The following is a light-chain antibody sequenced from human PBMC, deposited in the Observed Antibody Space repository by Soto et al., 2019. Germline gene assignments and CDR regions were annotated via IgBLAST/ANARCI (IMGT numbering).Light chain of an antibody. V-gene: IGKV3-11*01. CDR1: QSVSSY. J-gene: IGKJ1*01. CDR3: QQRSNWPPTWT. Sequence: EIVLTQSPATLSLSPGERAPLSCRASQSVSSYLAWYQQKPGQAPRVLIYDASNRATGIPARFSGSGSGTDFTLTISSLEAEDFAVYYCQQRSNWPPTWTFGQGTKVDTK. CDR2: DAS.